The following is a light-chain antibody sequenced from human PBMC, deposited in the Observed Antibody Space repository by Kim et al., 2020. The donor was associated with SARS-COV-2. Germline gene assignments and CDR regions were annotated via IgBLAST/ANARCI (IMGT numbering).Light chain of an antibody. Sequence: SPGERATLTCRASQSVSSYLAWYQQKPGQAPRILIYDASNRATGIPARFSGSGSGTDFTLTISSLEPEDFAVYYCQQRSNWPPITFGGGTKVDIK. CDR2: DAS. CDR1: QSVSSY. J-gene: IGKJ4*01. V-gene: IGKV3-11*01. CDR3: QQRSNWPPIT.